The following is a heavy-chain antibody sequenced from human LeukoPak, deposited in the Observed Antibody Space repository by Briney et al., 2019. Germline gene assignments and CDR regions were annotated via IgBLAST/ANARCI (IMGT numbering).Heavy chain of an antibody. CDR1: GFTFSSYG. V-gene: IGHV3-23*01. Sequence: GGSLRLSCAASGFTFSSYGMSWVRQAPGKGLEWVSAISGSGGSTYYADSVKGRFTISRDNSKNTLYLHMNSLRPEDTAVYHCAKDLGATVTSRAPSDFWGQGTLVTVSS. CDR3: AKDLGATVTSRAPSDF. D-gene: IGHD4-17*01. J-gene: IGHJ4*02. CDR2: ISGSGGST.